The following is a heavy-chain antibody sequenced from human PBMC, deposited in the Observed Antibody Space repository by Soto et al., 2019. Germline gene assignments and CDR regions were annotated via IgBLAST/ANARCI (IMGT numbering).Heavy chain of an antibody. J-gene: IGHJ5*02. CDR3: ARDFGYGDWFNP. D-gene: IGHD4-17*01. CDR2: IIPILGIA. V-gene: IGHV1-69*08. CDR1: GGTFSSYT. Sequence: QVQLVQSGAEVKKPGSSVKVSCKASGGTFSSYTISWVRQAPGQGLEWMGRIIPILGIANYAQKFQGRVTITADKSTSTAYMELSSLRSEDTVVYYCARDFGYGDWFNPWGQGTLVTVSS.